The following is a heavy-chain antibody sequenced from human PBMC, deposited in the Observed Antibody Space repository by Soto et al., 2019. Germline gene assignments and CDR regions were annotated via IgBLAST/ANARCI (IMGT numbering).Heavy chain of an antibody. D-gene: IGHD5-12*01. V-gene: IGHV4-59*08. Sequence: QVQLHESGPGLVRPSETLSLTCTVSGGSIDNYYWSWIRQPPGKGLEWAGYIYYTGATSYNPSLESRITISLDTPKNQFSLKLTSVTAADTAVYYCARMGEAVDMFPFDSWGRGTLVTVSS. CDR2: IYYTGAT. J-gene: IGHJ4*01. CDR3: ARMGEAVDMFPFDS. CDR1: GGSIDNYY.